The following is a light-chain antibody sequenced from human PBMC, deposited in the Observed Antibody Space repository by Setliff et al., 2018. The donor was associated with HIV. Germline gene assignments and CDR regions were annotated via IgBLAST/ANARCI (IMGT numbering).Light chain of an antibody. Sequence: QSALTQPASVSGSPGQSITISCTGISSDVGGYNYVSWYQQHPGKAPKLMIYEVSNRPSGVSNRFSGSKSGNTASLTISGLQAEDEADYYCSSYTSRNTLVFGTGTKVTVL. CDR2: EVS. J-gene: IGLJ1*01. CDR1: SSDVGGYNY. CDR3: SSYTSRNTLV. V-gene: IGLV2-14*01.